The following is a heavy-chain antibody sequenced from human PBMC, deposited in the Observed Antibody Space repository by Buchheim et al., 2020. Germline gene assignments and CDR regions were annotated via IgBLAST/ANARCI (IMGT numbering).Heavy chain of an antibody. CDR3: VRDDYYYYYGMDV. Sequence: EVQLVESGGGLVQPGGSLRLSCAASGFTVSSNYMSWVRQAPGKGLEWVSVIYSGGSTYYADSVKGRFTISRDNSKNTLYLQMNSLRAEDTAVYYCVRDDYYYYYGMDVWGQGTT. CDR1: GFTVSSNY. J-gene: IGHJ6*02. V-gene: IGHV3-66*01. CDR2: IYSGGST.